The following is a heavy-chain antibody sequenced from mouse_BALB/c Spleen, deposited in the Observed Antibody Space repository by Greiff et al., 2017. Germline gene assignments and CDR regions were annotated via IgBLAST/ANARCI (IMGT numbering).Heavy chain of an antibody. J-gene: IGHJ4*01. CDR3: ARENYDYDGDAMDY. V-gene: IGHV1-14*01. D-gene: IGHD2-4*01. CDR1: GYTFTSYV. CDR2: INPYNDGT. Sequence: EVQLQQSGPELVKPGASVKMSCKASGYTFTSYVMHWVKQKPGQGLEWIGYINPYNDGTKYNEKFKGKATLTSDKSSSTAYMELSSLTSEDSAVYYCARENYDYDGDAMDYWGQGTSVTVSS.